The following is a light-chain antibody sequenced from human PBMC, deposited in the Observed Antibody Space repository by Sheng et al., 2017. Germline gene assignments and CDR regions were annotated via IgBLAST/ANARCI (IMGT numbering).Light chain of an antibody. CDR2: DVS. J-gene: IGLJ1*01. V-gene: IGLV2-14*01. CDR3: SSYTSRRTQV. Sequence: QSALTQPASVSGSPGQSITISCTGTSSDVGGYNYVSWYQQRPGKVPKLMMYDVSSRPSGVSNRFSGSKSDNTASLTISGLQSEDEADYYCSSYTSRRTQVFGTGTKVTVL. CDR1: SSDVGGYNY.